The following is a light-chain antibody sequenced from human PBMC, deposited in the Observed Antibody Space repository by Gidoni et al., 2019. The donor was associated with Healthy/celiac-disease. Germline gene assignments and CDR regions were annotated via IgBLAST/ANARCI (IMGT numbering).Light chain of an antibody. J-gene: IGKJ2*01. CDR1: QSVSSN. V-gene: IGKV3-15*01. Sequence: EIVMTQSPATLSVSPGDRATLSCRASQSVSSNLAWYQQKPGQAPRLLIYGASTRATGIPARFSGSGSGTEFTLNISSLQSEDFAVYYCQQYNNWPQTFGQGTKLEIK. CDR2: GAS. CDR3: QQYNNWPQT.